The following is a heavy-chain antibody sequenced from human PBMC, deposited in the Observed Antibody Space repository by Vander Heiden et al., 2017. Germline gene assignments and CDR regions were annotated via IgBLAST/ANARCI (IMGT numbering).Heavy chain of an antibody. Sequence: QVRLQESGPGLVKPSDTLSLTCTVSGRSVSSDSYQWSWIRQPPGKGLEWIGYFSKFVSFNHNPSLKSRATILVDTSTNQFSLKLTSLTAADTAVYYCARDYWGSLDYWGQGILVTVSS. V-gene: IGHV4-61*01. CDR1: GRSVSSDSYQ. CDR3: ARDYWGSLDY. D-gene: IGHD3-16*01. J-gene: IGHJ4*02. CDR2: FSKFVSF.